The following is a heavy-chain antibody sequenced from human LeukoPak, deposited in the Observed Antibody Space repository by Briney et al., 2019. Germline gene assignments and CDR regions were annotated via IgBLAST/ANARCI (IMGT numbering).Heavy chain of an antibody. CDR2: INPNSGGT. CDR3: ARDKGCSGGSCYYYYMDV. J-gene: IGHJ6*03. Sequence: ASVKVSCKASGYTFTGYYMHWVRQAPGQGLEWMGWINPNSGGTSYAQKFQGRVTMTRDTSISTAYMELSRLRSDDTAVYYCARDKGCSGGSCYYYYMDVWGKGTTVTVSS. CDR1: GYTFTGYY. V-gene: IGHV1-2*02. D-gene: IGHD2-15*01.